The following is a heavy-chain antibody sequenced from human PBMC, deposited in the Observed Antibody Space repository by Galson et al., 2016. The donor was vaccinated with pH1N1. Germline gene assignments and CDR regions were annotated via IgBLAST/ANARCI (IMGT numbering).Heavy chain of an antibody. CDR1: EYTFTDYY. CDR3: AREIGIVINIRDHDGFDI. Sequence: SVKVSCKASEYTFTDYYIHWVRQAPGQGPELMGWINPNSGGTSYAQKFRGRVTMTRDTSISTAYMELSRLRSDDTAMFYCAREIGIVINIRDHDGFDIWGPGTMVIVSS. CDR2: INPNSGGT. D-gene: IGHD2/OR15-2a*01. J-gene: IGHJ3*02. V-gene: IGHV1-2*02.